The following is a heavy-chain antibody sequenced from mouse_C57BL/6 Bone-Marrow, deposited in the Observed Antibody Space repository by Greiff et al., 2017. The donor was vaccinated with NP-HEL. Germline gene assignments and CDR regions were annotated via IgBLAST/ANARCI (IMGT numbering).Heavy chain of an antibody. CDR2: IDPNSGGT. Sequence: QVQLKQPGAELVKPGASVKLSCKASGYTFTNYWMHWVKQRPGRGLEWIGRIDPNSGGTKYNEKFKSKATLTVDKPSSTADMQLSSLTSEDSAVYYCARYYDGSGYFDYWGQGTTLTVSS. CDR3: ARYYDGSGYFDY. V-gene: IGHV1-72*01. D-gene: IGHD1-1*01. J-gene: IGHJ2*01. CDR1: GYTFTNYW.